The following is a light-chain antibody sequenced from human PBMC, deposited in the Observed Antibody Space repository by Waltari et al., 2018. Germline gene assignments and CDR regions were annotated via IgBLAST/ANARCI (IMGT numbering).Light chain of an antibody. J-gene: IGKJ1*01. CDR3: QQTYNNFRT. CDR2: AAS. CDR1: QRISSY. Sequence: DIQMTQSPSSLSASVGDRVTITCRASQRISSYLNWYQQKPGKAPKLLIYAASSLESGVPSRFSGSGCGTDFTLTINGLQAEDYAAYYCQQTYNNFRTFGQGTKVDVK. V-gene: IGKV1-39*01.